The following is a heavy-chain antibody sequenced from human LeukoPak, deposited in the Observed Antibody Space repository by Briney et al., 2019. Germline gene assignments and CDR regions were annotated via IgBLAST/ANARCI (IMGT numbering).Heavy chain of an antibody. V-gene: IGHV1-18*01. CDR3: ARDLLSSWYGYYYGMDV. Sequence: ASVKVSCKASGYTFTSYGISWVRQAPGQGLEWMGWISAYNGNTNYAQKLQGRVTMTTDTSTSTAYMELRSLRSDDTAVYYCARDLLSSWYGYYYGMDVWGQGTTVTVSS. D-gene: IGHD6-13*01. J-gene: IGHJ6*02. CDR1: GYTFTSYG. CDR2: ISAYNGNT.